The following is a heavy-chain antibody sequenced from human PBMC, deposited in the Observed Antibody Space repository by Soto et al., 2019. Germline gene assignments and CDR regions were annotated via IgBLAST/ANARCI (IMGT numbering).Heavy chain of an antibody. CDR1: GFTFRSYG. Sequence: PGGSLRLSCAASGFTFRSYGMQWVRQAPGKGLEWLAVISYDGNSKYYADSIKGRLTISRDDSKNTVYLQVNSLRTDDTGVYYCAKEAGVAQPLDYWGQGTLVTVSS. J-gene: IGHJ4*02. D-gene: IGHD2-15*01. V-gene: IGHV3-30*18. CDR2: ISYDGNSK. CDR3: AKEAGVAQPLDY.